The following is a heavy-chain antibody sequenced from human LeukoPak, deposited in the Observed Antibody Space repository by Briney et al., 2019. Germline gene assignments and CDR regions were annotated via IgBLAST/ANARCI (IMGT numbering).Heavy chain of an antibody. D-gene: IGHD6-6*01. J-gene: IGHJ4*02. Sequence: PGGSLRLSCAASGFIFSSYEMNWVRQAPGKGLEWVSYISSSGSTIYYADSVKGRFTISRDNAKNSLYLQMNSLRAEDTAVYYCARVPHTEYSSSPIDYWGQGTLVTVSS. V-gene: IGHV3-48*03. CDR2: ISSSGSTI. CDR1: GFIFSSYE. CDR3: ARVPHTEYSSSPIDY.